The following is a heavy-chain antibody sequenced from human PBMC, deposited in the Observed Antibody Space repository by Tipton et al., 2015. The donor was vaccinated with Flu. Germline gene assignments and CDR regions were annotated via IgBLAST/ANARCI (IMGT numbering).Heavy chain of an antibody. V-gene: IGHV4-4*07. D-gene: IGHD7-27*01. CDR3: ARETSLTGDGTAYYYYYYMGV. J-gene: IGHJ6*03. CDR1: GGSISSYY. CDR2: IYTSGST. Sequence: TLSLTCTVSGGSISSYYWSWIRQPAGKGLEWIGRIYTSGSTNYNPSLKSRVTMSVDTSKNQFSLKLSSVTAADTAVYYCARETSLTGDGTAYYYYYYMGVWGKGTTVTVSS.